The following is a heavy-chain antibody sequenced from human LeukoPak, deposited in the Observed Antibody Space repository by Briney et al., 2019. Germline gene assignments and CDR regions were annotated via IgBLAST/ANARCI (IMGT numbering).Heavy chain of an antibody. Sequence: SETLSLTCAVYGGSFSGYYWSWIRQPPGKGLEWIGEINHSGSTNYNPFLKSRVTISVDTSKNQFSLKLSSVTAADTAVYYCANRRGYSYGYWGQGTLVTVSS. CDR3: ANRRGYSYGY. CDR1: GGSFSGYY. D-gene: IGHD5-18*01. CDR2: INHSGST. V-gene: IGHV4-34*01. J-gene: IGHJ4*02.